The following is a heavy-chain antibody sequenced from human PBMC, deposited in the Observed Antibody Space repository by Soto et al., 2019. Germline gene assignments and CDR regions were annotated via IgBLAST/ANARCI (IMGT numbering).Heavy chain of an antibody. CDR1: GGSISSSSYY. J-gene: IGHJ4*02. CDR3: AREGSSGSQDY. D-gene: IGHD6-19*01. V-gene: IGHV4-39*02. CDR2: IYYSGST. Sequence: QLQLQESGPGLVKPSETLSLTCTVSGGSISSSSYYWGWIRQPPGKGLEWIGRIYYSGSTYYNPSLKSRVTISADTSNSQFSLKLGSVAAEDTAVYYSAREGSSGSQDYWGQGTLVTVSS.